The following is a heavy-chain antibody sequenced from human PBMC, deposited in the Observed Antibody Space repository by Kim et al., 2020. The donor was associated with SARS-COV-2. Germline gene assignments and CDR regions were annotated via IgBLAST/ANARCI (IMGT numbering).Heavy chain of an antibody. CDR1: GFTFDDYA. J-gene: IGHJ4*02. CDR2: ISWNSGSI. Sequence: GGSLRLSCAASGFTFDDYAMHWVRQAPGKGLEWVSGISWNSGSIGYADSVKGRFTISRDNAKNSLYLQMNSLRAEDTALYYCAKDIGGLLLRCFDYWGQGTLVTVSS. D-gene: IGHD3-22*01. V-gene: IGHV3-9*01. CDR3: AKDIGGLLLRCFDY.